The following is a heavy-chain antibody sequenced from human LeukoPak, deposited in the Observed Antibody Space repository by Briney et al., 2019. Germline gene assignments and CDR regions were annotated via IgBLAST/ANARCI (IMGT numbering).Heavy chain of an antibody. CDR2: IGVKTNNYAT. J-gene: IGHJ6*02. V-gene: IGHV3-73*01. CDR1: GFTFSASD. CDR3: TYYRRDPAGYYYGMDV. Sequence: GGSLKLSCAASGFTFSASDMHWVRQASEKGLEWVGRIGVKTNNYATAYGASVRGRFTISRDDSKNTACLQMNSLRTEDTAIYYCTYYRRDPAGYYYGMDVWGQGTTVTVSS. D-gene: IGHD1-26*01.